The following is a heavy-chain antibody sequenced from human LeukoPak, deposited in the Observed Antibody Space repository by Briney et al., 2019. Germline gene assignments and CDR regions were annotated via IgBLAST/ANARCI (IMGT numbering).Heavy chain of an antibody. J-gene: IGHJ4*02. V-gene: IGHV4-4*07. D-gene: IGHD5-12*01. CDR3: ARGTEKTRISGYYSFDH. CDR2: VYTSGTT. CDR1: GGSISGYF. Sequence: SETLSLTCTVSGGSISGYFWTWIRQPAGKELEWIGRVYTSGTTYYNPSLESRVTISLDTFNNQFSLRVTSVTAADTATYYCARGTEKTRISGYYSFDHWGRGLLVTVSS.